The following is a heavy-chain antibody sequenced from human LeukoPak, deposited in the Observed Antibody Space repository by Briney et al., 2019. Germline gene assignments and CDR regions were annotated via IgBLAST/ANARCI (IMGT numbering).Heavy chain of an antibody. CDR1: GFTVSTNY. CDR3: ARGWGAYYFDY. J-gene: IGHJ4*02. Sequence: PGGSLRLSCAASGFTVSTNYMNWVRQARGKGLEWVSVFYPDGNTYYADSVKGRFTLSRDTSENTLYLQMNSLRAEDTAVYYCARGWGAYYFDYWGQGTLVTVSS. CDR2: FYPDGNT. D-gene: IGHD3-16*01. V-gene: IGHV3-66*01.